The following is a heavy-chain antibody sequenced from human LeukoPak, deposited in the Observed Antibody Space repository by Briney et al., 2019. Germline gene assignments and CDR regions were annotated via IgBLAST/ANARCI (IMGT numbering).Heavy chain of an antibody. CDR3: ARDRWVDFGSGWSAFDI. J-gene: IGHJ3*02. Sequence: SETLSLTCTVSGGSISSYYWSWIRQPPGKGLEWIGYIYYSGSTNYNPSLKSRVTISVDTSKNQFSLKLSSVTAADTAVYYCARDRWVDFGSGWSAFDIWGQGTMVTVSS. D-gene: IGHD6-19*01. V-gene: IGHV4-59*01. CDR1: GGSISSYY. CDR2: IYYSGST.